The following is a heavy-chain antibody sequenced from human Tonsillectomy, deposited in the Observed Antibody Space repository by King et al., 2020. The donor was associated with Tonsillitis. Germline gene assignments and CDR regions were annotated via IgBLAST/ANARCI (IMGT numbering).Heavy chain of an antibody. V-gene: IGHV3-23*04. J-gene: IGHJ3*02. D-gene: IGHD5-12*01. CDR1: GFTFYNFA. CDR3: AAGPWLRLWDAFHI. CDR2: ISGSGGST. Sequence: VQLVESGGGLVQPGGSLRLSCVASGFTFYNFAMSWVRQAPGKGLEWVSTISGSGGSTYYADSVKGRFTISRDNSENTLDLQLNTLRVDDTALYYCAAGPWLRLWDAFHIWGQGTMVTVSS.